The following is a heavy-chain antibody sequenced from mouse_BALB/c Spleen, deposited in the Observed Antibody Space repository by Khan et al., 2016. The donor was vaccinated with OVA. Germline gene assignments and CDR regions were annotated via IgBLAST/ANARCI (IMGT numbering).Heavy chain of an antibody. CDR1: GFSLTSYG. D-gene: IGHD1-1*01. Sequence: VELVESGPGLVAPSQSLSITCSVSGFSLTSYGVNWVRQPPGKGLEWLGVIWGDGSTNYHSTLKSRLIISKDNSKRQLFLTLNSLQTDDTATYYCAKFTPDYYSMDYWGQGTSVTVSS. J-gene: IGHJ4*01. V-gene: IGHV2-3*01. CDR3: AKFTPDYYSMDY. CDR2: IWGDGST.